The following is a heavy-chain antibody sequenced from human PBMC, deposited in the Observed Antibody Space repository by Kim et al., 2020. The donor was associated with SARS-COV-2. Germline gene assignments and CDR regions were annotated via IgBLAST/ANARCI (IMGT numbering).Heavy chain of an antibody. CDR3: ALGDTDYYYYGLDV. V-gene: IGHV3-48*03. J-gene: IGHJ6*02. CDR2: ISSSGSTI. D-gene: IGHD4-17*01. CDR1: GFTFSSYE. Sequence: GGSLRLSCAASGFTFSSYEMNWVRQAPGKGLEWLSYISSSGSTIYYVDSVKGRFTISRDNAKNSLYLQMNSLRAEDTAVYYCALGDTDYYYYGLDVWGQGTTVTVSS.